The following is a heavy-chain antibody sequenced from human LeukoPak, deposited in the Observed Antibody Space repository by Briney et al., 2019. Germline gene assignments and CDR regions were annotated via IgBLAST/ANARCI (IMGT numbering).Heavy chain of an antibody. V-gene: IGHV1-46*01. J-gene: IGHJ4*02. CDR2: INPSGGST. Sequence: GASVKVSCKASGYTFTSYYMHWVRQAPGQGLEWMGIINPSGGSTSYAQKFQGRVTMTRDTSISTAYMELSRLRSDDTAVYYCARGAHIVVVTAIPLDYWGQGTLVTVSS. D-gene: IGHD2-21*02. CDR3: ARGAHIVVVTAIPLDY. CDR1: GYTFTSYY.